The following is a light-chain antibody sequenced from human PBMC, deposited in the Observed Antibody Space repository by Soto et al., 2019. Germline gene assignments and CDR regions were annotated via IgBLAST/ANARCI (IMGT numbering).Light chain of an antibody. CDR2: GAS. CDR3: KQSYRSPYT. CDR1: QSINIY. V-gene: IGKV1-39*01. J-gene: IGKJ2*01. Sequence: GDSVTVTCRASQSINIYLNWYQQKPGKAPTLLIYGASSLQSGVPSRFTGGGSRTDFTLTISSLQPEDFATYYCKQSYRSPYTFGQGTKLEIK.